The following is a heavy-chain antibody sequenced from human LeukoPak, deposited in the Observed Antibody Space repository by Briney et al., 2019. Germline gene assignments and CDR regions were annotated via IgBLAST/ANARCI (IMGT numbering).Heavy chain of an antibody. Sequence: PSETLSLTCAVSGGSFSDYHWSWIRQPPGKGLEWIGEVNHSGTTNYNPSLKSRVTISVDTSKNQFSLRLNSLTAADTAVYYCARGRVIADYWGQGTLLTVSS. D-gene: IGHD3-10*01. CDR2: VNHSGTT. CDR3: ARGRVIADY. CDR1: GGSFSDYH. J-gene: IGHJ4*02. V-gene: IGHV4-34*01.